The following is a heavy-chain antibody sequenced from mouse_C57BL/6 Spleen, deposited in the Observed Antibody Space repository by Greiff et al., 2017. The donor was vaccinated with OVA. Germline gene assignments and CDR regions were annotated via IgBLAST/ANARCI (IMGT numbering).Heavy chain of an antibody. Sequence: QVQLQQPGAELVKPGASVKLSCKASGYTFTSYWMHWVKQRPGQGLEWIGMIHPNSGSTNYNEKFKSKATLTVDKSSSTAYMQLSSLTSEDSAVYYCARSIEFYDGYCGAGFAYWGQGTLVTVSA. CDR2: IHPNSGST. D-gene: IGHD2-3*01. V-gene: IGHV1-64*01. CDR1: GYTFTSYW. CDR3: ARSIEFYDGYCGAGFAY. J-gene: IGHJ3*01.